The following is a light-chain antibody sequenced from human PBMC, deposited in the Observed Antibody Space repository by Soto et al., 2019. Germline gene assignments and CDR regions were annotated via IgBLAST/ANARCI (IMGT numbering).Light chain of an antibody. J-gene: IGKJ4*01. CDR1: QGIGSW. Sequence: DIQMTQSPSSVSASVGDRVTITCRTSQGIGSWLAWYQQKPGKAPKVLIYAASSLQTGVPSRFSGRGSGSDFTLTISSLQPEDFATYYCQPANSFPLTFGGGTKVDIK. V-gene: IGKV1-12*01. CDR2: AAS. CDR3: QPANSFPLT.